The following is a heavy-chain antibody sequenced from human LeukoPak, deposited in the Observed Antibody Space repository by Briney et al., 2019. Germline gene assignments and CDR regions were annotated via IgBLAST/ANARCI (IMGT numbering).Heavy chain of an antibody. CDR3: AKDLAAITMVRGVITAGDY. D-gene: IGHD3-10*01. CDR2: ISGSGGST. CDR1: GFTFSSYA. J-gene: IGHJ4*02. V-gene: IGHV3-23*01. Sequence: GGSLRLSCAASGFTFSSYATSWVRQAPGKGLEWVSAISGSGGSTYYADSVKGRFTISRDNSKNTLYLQMNSLRAEDTAVYYCAKDLAAITMVRGVITAGDYWGQGTLVTVSS.